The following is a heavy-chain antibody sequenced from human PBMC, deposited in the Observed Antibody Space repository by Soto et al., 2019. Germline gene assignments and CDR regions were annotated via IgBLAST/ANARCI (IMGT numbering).Heavy chain of an antibody. CDR2: IGSSGSNI. CDR3: ARDTLVFASPFDS. Sequence: QVQLVESGGGLVKPGGSLRLSCAASGFTFSDYYMSWIREAPGKGLEWVSYIGSSGSNIYYADSVKGRFTISRDNAKNSLYLRMNSLRAEDTAVYYCARDTLVFASPFDSWGQGTLVTVSS. CDR1: GFTFSDYY. D-gene: IGHD3-16*01. J-gene: IGHJ4*02. V-gene: IGHV3-11*01.